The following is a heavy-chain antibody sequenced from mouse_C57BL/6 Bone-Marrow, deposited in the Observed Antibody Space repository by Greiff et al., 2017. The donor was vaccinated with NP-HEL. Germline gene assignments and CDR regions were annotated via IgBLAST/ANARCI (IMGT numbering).Heavy chain of an antibody. CDR2: IHPNSGST. V-gene: IGHV1-64*01. J-gene: IGHJ1*03. CDR1: GYTFTSYW. Sequence: QVQLQQPGAELVKPGASVKLSCKASGYTFTSYWMHWVKQRPGHGLEWIGMIHPNSGSTNYNEKFKSKATLTVDKSSSTAYMQLSSLTSEDSAVYYCARRVYGGYGSSPYWYFDVWGTGTTVTVSS. CDR3: ARRVYGGYGSSPYWYFDV. D-gene: IGHD1-1*01.